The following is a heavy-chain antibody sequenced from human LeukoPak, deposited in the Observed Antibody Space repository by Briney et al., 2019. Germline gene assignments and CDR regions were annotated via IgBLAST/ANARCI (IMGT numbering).Heavy chain of an antibody. J-gene: IGHJ4*02. CDR1: GFTFSSYA. D-gene: IGHD2-2*01. CDR2: ISYDGSNK. Sequence: GGSLRLFCAASGFTFSSYAMHWVRQAPGKGLEWVAVISYDGSNKYYADSVKGRFTISRDNSKNTLYLQMNSLRAEDTAVYYCARVVSPSSIDYWGQGTLVTVSS. V-gene: IGHV3-30-3*01. CDR3: ARVVSPSSIDY.